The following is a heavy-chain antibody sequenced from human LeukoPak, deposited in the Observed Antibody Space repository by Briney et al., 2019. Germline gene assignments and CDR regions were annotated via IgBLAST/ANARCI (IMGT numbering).Heavy chain of an antibody. J-gene: IGHJ4*02. CDR3: AKGAPLYYDFWSGYYFDF. V-gene: IGHV3-23*01. CDR2: INAGGATT. Sequence: GGSLRLSCAASGFTFSSYVMTWVRQAPGKGLEWVSSINAGGATTYYADSVKGRFTISRDNSENTLYLQMNSLRAEDTAVYYCAKGAPLYYDFWSGYYFDFWGQGTLVTVSS. D-gene: IGHD3-3*01. CDR1: GFTFSSYV.